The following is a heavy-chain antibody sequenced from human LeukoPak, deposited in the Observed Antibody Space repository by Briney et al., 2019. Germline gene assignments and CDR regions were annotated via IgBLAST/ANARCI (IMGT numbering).Heavy chain of an antibody. CDR1: GYTLTELS. CDR3: ATGGSYRGEAGNYFDY. J-gene: IGHJ4*02. V-gene: IGHV1-24*01. Sequence: GASVKVSCKVSGYTLTELSMHWVRQAPGKGLEWMGGFDPEDGETIYAQKFQGRVTMTEDTSTDTAYMELSSPRSEDTAVYYCATGGSYRGEAGNYFDYWGQGTLVTVSS. CDR2: FDPEDGET. D-gene: IGHD1-26*01.